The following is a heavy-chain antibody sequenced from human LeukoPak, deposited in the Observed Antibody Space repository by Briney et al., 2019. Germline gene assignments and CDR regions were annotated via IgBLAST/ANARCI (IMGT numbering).Heavy chain of an antibody. V-gene: IGHV3-7*01. D-gene: IGHD2-15*01. J-gene: IGHJ3*02. CDR2: IRQDGNEK. Sequence: GGSLRLSCAASGFTFNTYWMSWVRHAPAKGLEWVANIRQDGNEKYYVDSVKGRFTISRDNAKNSLYLQMNSLRAEDTAVYFCARPLGYCSGGSCFPFDIWGQGTVVTVSS. CDR1: GFTFNTYW. CDR3: ARPLGYCSGGSCFPFDI.